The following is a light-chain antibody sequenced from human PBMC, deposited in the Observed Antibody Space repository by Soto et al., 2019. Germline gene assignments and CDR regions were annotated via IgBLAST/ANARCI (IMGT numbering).Light chain of an antibody. V-gene: IGKV3-20*01. CDR1: QSVSSSY. J-gene: IGKJ5*01. CDR3: QQYGSSHSIT. Sequence: EIVLTQSPCTLSLSPGERATLSCRASQSVSSSYLAWYQQKPGQAPRLLIYGASSRATGIPDRFSGSGSGTDFTLTISRLEPEDFAVYYCQQYGSSHSITFGQGTRLEIK. CDR2: GAS.